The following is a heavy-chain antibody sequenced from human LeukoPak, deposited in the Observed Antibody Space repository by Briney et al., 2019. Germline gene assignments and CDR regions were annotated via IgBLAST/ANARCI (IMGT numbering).Heavy chain of an antibody. D-gene: IGHD4-23*01. V-gene: IGHV6-1*01. CDR1: GDSVSSNSAA. J-gene: IGHJ4*02. CDR3: AGGAGGNIDY. Sequence: SHSLSLTCVISGDSVSSNSAAWNWIRQSPSRGLEWQGRTYYRSKWYNDYAVSVKSRITINPDTSKNQFSLQLNSVTPEDTAVYFCAGGAGGNIDYWGQGTLVTVSS. CDR2: TYYRSKWYN.